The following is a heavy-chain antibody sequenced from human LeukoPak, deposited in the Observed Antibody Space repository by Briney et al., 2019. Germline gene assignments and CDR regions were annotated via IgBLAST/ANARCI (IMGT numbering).Heavy chain of an antibody. CDR2: IKQDGSER. J-gene: IGHJ4*02. V-gene: IGHV3-7*01. CDR3: ARDWGAYYHFFDY. CDR1: GFSMSAYW. D-gene: IGHD3-22*01. Sequence: GGSLRLSCEASGFSMSAYWMSWVRQAPGKGLEWVGNIKQDGSERNYVDSVKGRFTISRDNAKKSLYLQMNSLRAENTAVYYCARDWGAYYHFFDYWGQGTLVTVSS.